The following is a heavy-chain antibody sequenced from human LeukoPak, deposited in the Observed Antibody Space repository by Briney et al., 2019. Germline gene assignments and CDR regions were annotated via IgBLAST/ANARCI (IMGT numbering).Heavy chain of an antibody. Sequence: GGSLRLSCTASGFIFSSYSMNWVRQAPGKGLEWVSYISGSSSTIYYADSVEGRFTVSRDNTKNSLYLQMNSLRAEDTAVYYCASVYSSSSVDYWGQGTLVTVSS. CDR2: ISGSSSTI. V-gene: IGHV3-48*01. D-gene: IGHD6-6*01. CDR3: ASVYSSSSVDY. CDR1: GFIFSSYS. J-gene: IGHJ4*02.